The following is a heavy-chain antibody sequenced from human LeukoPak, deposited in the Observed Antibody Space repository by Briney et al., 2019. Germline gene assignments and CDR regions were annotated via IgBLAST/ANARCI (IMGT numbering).Heavy chain of an antibody. CDR2: IYYSGST. D-gene: IGHD4-17*01. CDR1: GGSISSYY. CDR3: ARDRGTYGDYIFDY. V-gene: IGHV4-59*01. Sequence: SETLSLTCTVSGGSISSYYWSWIRQPPGQGMEWIGYIYYSGSTNYNPSLKSRVTISVDTSKNQFSLKLSSVTAADTAVYYCARDRGTYGDYIFDYWGQGTLVTVSS. J-gene: IGHJ4*02.